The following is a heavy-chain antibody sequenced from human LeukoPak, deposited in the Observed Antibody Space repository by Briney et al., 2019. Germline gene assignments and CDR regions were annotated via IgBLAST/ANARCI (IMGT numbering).Heavy chain of an antibody. V-gene: IGHV3-23*01. J-gene: IGHJ4*02. Sequence: GGSLRLSCAASGFTFSSYAMSWVRQAPGKGREWVSAISGSGSSTYYADSVKGRFTISRDNSKNTLYLQMNSLRAEDTAVYYCAKDPTYQLGYWGQGTLVTVSS. D-gene: IGHD2-2*01. CDR3: AKDPTYQLGY. CDR1: GFTFSSYA. CDR2: ISGSGSST.